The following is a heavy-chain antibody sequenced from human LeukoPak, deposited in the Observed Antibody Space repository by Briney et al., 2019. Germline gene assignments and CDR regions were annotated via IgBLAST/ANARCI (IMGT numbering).Heavy chain of an antibody. Sequence: PSETLSLTCTVSGASLNRGGYYWNWIRQPPGKEPEWIGYIYYSGSTNYNRSLKSRVTISVDTSKNQFSLKLTSVTAADTAVYYCAREGWDLWGRGTLVTVSS. CDR2: IYYSGST. J-gene: IGHJ2*01. D-gene: IGHD2-15*01. V-gene: IGHV4-61*08. CDR3: AREGWDL. CDR1: GASLNRGGYY.